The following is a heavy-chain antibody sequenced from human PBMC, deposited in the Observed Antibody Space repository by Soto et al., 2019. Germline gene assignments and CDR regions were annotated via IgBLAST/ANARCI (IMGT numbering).Heavy chain of an antibody. V-gene: IGHV4-39*02. J-gene: IGHJ4*02. CDR2: IYYSGST. Sequence: SGTLSLTCTVFGDSISSSRYSWGWVRPPPGEGLEWIGSIYYSGSTYYNPSLKSRVTISVDTSKNQFSLKLSSVTAADTAVYYCAREVVGATTKTGMRIDYWGQGTLVTVSS. D-gene: IGHD1-26*01. CDR1: GDSISSSRYS. CDR3: AREVVGATTKTGMRIDY.